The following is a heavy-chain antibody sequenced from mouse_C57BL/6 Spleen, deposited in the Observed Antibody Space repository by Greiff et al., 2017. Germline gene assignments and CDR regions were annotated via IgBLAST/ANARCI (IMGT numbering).Heavy chain of an antibody. J-gene: IGHJ1*03. Sequence: QVQLQQPGAELVKPGASVKLSCKASGYTFTSYWMQWVKQRPGQGLEWIGEIDPSDSYTNYNQKFKGKATLTVVTSSSTAYMQLSSLTSEDSAVYYCARRGWLLRSNWYFDVWGTGTTVTVSS. D-gene: IGHD2-3*01. CDR2: IDPSDSYT. V-gene: IGHV1-50*01. CDR3: ARRGWLLRSNWYFDV. CDR1: GYTFTSYW.